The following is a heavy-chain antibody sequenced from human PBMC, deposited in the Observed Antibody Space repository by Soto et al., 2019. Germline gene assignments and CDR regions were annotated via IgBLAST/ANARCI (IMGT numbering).Heavy chain of an antibody. V-gene: IGHV3-30*18. D-gene: IGHD2-2*01. J-gene: IGHJ4*02. Sequence: HVQLVESGGGVVQPGRSLRLSCADSGFNFSSYGMHWVRQAPGKGLEWVAVISYDGSHKASADSVKGRFAISRDNSKSTLFLQMNSLRVEDTAVYYCANALVKTSSSPADWGQGTLVTVSS. CDR2: ISYDGSHK. CDR3: ANALVKTSSSPAD. CDR1: GFNFSSYG.